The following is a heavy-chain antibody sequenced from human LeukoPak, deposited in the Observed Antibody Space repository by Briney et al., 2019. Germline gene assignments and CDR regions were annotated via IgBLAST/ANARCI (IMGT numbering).Heavy chain of an antibody. Sequence: GESLQISCAASGINFNRFTLHWVRPRPGKGLEWVSLIDRRGAPTYYADSVKGRFTISRDNRRQSMFLQMNSLQSEDTALYFCVKEYDCHGDCYTAYDSWGQGTLVTVSS. CDR2: IDRRGAPT. CDR1: GINFNRFT. D-gene: IGHD2-21*02. J-gene: IGHJ4*02. CDR3: VKEYDCHGDCYTAYDS. V-gene: IGHV3-43*01.